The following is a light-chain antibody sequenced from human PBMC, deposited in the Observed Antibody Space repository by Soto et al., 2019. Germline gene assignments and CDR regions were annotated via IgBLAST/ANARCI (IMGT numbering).Light chain of an antibody. J-gene: IGKJ2*01. CDR2: DAS. CDR3: HQRSNWPRT. CDR1: HSVSSQ. V-gene: IGKV3-11*01. Sequence: EIVLTQSPATLSLSPGERATLSCRASHSVSSQLGWYQQKPGQAPRLLIYDASNTATGIPARFSGSGSGTYFTLTISSLEPEDFGVYYCHQRSNWPRTFGQGTKLEIK.